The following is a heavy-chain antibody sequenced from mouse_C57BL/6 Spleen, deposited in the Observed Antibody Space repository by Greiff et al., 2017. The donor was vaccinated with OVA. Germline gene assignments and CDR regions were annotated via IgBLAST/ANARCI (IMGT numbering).Heavy chain of an antibody. Sequence: DVMLVESGEGLVKPGGSLKLSCAASGFTFSDYGMHWVRQAPEKGLEWVAYISSGSSTIYYADTVKGRFTISRDNAKNTLFLQMTSLRSEDTAMYYCARRTTVVFDYWGQGTTLTVSS. J-gene: IGHJ2*01. V-gene: IGHV5-17*01. CDR1: GFTFSDYG. CDR2: ISSGSSTI. D-gene: IGHD1-1*01. CDR3: ARRTTVVFDY.